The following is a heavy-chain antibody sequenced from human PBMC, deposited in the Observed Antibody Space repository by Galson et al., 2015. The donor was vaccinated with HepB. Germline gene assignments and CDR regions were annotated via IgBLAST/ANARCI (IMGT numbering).Heavy chain of an antibody. CDR2: ISGSAQST. J-gene: IGHJ4*02. V-gene: IGHV3-23*01. CDR1: GFTYNTYA. Sequence: SLRLSCAASGFTYNTYAMAWVRQSPGKGLEWVSSISGSAQSTDYADSVKDRFIISRDNSKNTVYLQINSLRVEDTAVYYCARGACSTNNCFPFDHWGQGNLVTVSS. D-gene: IGHD2-2*01. CDR3: ARGACSTNNCFPFDH.